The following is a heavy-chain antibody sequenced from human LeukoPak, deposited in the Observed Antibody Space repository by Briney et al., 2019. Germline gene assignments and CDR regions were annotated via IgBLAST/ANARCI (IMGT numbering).Heavy chain of an antibody. CDR2: ISYDGSNK. CDR3: ARYYYDSSGYPHYFDY. V-gene: IGHV3-30*03. D-gene: IGHD3-22*01. CDR1: GFTFSSYG. Sequence: GGSLRLSCAASGFTFSSYGMRWVRQAPGKGLEWVAVISYDGSNKYYADSVKGRFTISRDNSENTVYLQMNSLRVEDTAVYYCARYYYDSSGYPHYFDYWGQGTLVTVSS. J-gene: IGHJ4*02.